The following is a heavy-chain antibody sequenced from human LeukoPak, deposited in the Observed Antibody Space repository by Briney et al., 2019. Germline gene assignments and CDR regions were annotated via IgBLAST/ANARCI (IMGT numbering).Heavy chain of an antibody. CDR2: IYYSGST. V-gene: IGHV4-39*01. CDR3: ARYHDDFWSGYRDY. CDR1: GGSISSSSYY. Sequence: SETLSLTCTVSGGSISSSSYYWGWIRQPPGTGLEWIGSIYYSGSTYYNPSLKSRVTISVDTSKNQFSLKLSSVTAADTAVYYCARYHDDFWSGYRDYWGQGTLVTVSS. J-gene: IGHJ4*02. D-gene: IGHD3-3*01.